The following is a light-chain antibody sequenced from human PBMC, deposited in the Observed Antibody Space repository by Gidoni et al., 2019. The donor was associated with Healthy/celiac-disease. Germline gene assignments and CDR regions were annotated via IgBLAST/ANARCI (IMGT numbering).Light chain of an antibody. Sequence: DIQMTQSPSTLSASVGDRVTITCRARQSISSWLAWYQQKPGKAPKLLIYKASSLESGVPSRFSGSGSGTEFTLTLSSLQPDDFATYYCQQYNSYLITFGQGTRLEIK. V-gene: IGKV1-5*03. J-gene: IGKJ5*01. CDR2: KAS. CDR1: QSISSW. CDR3: QQYNSYLIT.